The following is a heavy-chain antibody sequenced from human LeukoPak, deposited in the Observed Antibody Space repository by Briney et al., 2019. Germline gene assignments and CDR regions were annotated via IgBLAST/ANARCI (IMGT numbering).Heavy chain of an antibody. CDR2: IIPILGIA. D-gene: IGHD3-3*01. CDR1: GGTFSSYT. Sequence: ALVKVSCKASGGTFSSYTISSVRQAPGQGLEWMGGIIPILGIANYAQKFQDRVTITADKATSTAYMELSSLRSEDTAVYYCARGSGFWSGLPVDYWGQGTLVTVSS. J-gene: IGHJ4*02. V-gene: IGHV1-69*10. CDR3: ARGSGFWSGLPVDY.